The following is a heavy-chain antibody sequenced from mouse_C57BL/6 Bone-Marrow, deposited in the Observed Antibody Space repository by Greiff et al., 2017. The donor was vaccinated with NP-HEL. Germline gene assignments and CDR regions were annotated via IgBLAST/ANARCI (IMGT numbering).Heavy chain of an antibody. CDR1: GYTFTDHT. CDR2: IYPRDGST. J-gene: IGHJ1*03. Sequence: VQLQESDAELVKPGASVKISCKVSGYTFTDHTIHWMKQRPEQGLEWIGYIYPRDGSTKYNEKFKGKATLTADKSSSNAYMQLNRLTSEDSAVYFCARWGGYYDFDVWGTGTTVTVSS. CDR3: ARWGGYYDFDV. V-gene: IGHV1-78*01. D-gene: IGHD2-3*01.